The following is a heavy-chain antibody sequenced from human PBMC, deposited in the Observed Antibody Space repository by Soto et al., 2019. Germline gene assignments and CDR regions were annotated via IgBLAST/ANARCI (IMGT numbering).Heavy chain of an antibody. J-gene: IGHJ4*02. D-gene: IGHD6-19*01. V-gene: IGHV1-69*12. CDR1: GGTFSSYA. Sequence: QVQLVQSGAEVRKPGSSVKVSCKASGGTFSSYAVSWLRQPPGQGLEWMGGIIPIFGTANYAQKFQGRVKITADESTSTAYMEMSSLKSEDTAVYYCASSADSSGWYYFEYWGQGTRVTVSS. CDR3: ASSADSSGWYYFEY. CDR2: IIPIFGTA.